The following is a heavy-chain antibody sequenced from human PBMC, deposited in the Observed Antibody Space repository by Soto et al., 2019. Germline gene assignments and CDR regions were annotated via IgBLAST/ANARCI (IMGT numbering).Heavy chain of an antibody. Sequence: PGGSLRLSCAASGFTFSSYSMNWVRQAPGKGLEWVSSISSSSSYIYYADSVKGRFTISRDNAKNSLYLQMNSLRAEDTAVYYCATKRGYSYGPRGYYYYGMDVWGQGTTVTVSS. J-gene: IGHJ6*02. D-gene: IGHD5-18*01. CDR3: ATKRGYSYGPRGYYYYGMDV. V-gene: IGHV3-21*01. CDR2: ISSSSSYI. CDR1: GFTFSSYS.